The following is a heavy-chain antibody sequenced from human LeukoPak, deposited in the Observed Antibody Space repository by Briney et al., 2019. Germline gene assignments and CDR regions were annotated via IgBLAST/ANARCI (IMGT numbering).Heavy chain of an antibody. Sequence: SETLSLTCTVSGGSISSYYWSWIRHPPGKGLEWIGYIYTSGSTNYNPSLKSRVTISVDTSKNQFSLKLSSVTAADTAVYYCARSLLSSGYYYGRTRSDYYFDYWGQGTLVTVSS. V-gene: IGHV4-4*09. D-gene: IGHD3-22*01. CDR2: IYTSGST. CDR1: GGSISSYY. J-gene: IGHJ4*02. CDR3: ARSLLSSGYYYGRTRSDYYFDY.